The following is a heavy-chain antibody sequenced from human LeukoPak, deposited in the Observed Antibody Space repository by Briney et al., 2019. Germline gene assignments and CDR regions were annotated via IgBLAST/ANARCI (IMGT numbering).Heavy chain of an antibody. D-gene: IGHD1-26*01. Sequence: GGSLRLSCAASGFTFSSYAMGWVRQAPGKGLEWVSAISGSGGSTYYADSVKGRFTISRDNSKNTLYLQMNSLRAEDTAVYYCAKDRYSGSYYTYWGQGTLVTVSS. CDR3: AKDRYSGSYYTY. V-gene: IGHV3-23*01. CDR1: GFTFSSYA. J-gene: IGHJ4*02. CDR2: ISGSGGST.